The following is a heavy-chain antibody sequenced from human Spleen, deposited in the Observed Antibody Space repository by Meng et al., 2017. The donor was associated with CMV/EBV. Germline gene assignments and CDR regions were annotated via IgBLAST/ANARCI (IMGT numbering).Heavy chain of an antibody. CDR3: ARDSSSWYYYYYGMDV. Sequence: SGYTLTNYGISWVRQAPGQGLEWMGWISAYNGNTNYAQELQGRVTMTTDTSTSTAYMELRSLRSDDTAVYYCARDSSSWYYYYYGMDVWGQGTTVTVSS. J-gene: IGHJ6*02. D-gene: IGHD6-13*01. V-gene: IGHV1-18*01. CDR1: GYTLTNYG. CDR2: ISAYNGNT.